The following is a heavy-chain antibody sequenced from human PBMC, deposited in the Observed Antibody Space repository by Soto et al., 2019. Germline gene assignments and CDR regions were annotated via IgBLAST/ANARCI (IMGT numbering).Heavy chain of an antibody. CDR1: GFTFSSYA. J-gene: IGHJ4*02. V-gene: IGHV3-30*04. D-gene: IGHD3-3*01. CDR3: AREIERLLGY. Sequence: QVQLVESGGGVVQPGRSLRLSCAASGFTFSSYAMHWVRQAPGKGLEWVAVISYDGRNKYYADSVKGRFTISRDNSKNMLYLQMNSLRAEDTAVYYCAREIERLLGYWGQGTLVTVSS. CDR2: ISYDGRNK.